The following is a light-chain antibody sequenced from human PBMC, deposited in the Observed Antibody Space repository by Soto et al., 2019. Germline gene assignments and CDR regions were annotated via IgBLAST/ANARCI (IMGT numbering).Light chain of an antibody. CDR2: GAL. CDR3: QQYSSWVVT. J-gene: IGKJ5*01. V-gene: IGKV3-15*01. CDR1: QSIGDY. Sequence: EVVMTQSPATLSVAPGERATLSCRASQSIGDYLAWYQHKPGQAPRLLIYGALTRATGIPARFAGIGSETDFTLTISSLQSEDFAIYYCQQYSSWVVTFGQGTRLEIK.